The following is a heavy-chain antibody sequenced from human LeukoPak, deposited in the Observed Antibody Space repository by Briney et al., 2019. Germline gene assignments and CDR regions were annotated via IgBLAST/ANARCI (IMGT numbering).Heavy chain of an antibody. V-gene: IGHV2-5*01. D-gene: IGHD3-10*01. CDR1: GFSLSTSGVG. J-gene: IGHJ6*02. CDR2: IYWNDDK. Sequence: SGPTLVNPTQTLTLTCTFSGFSLSTSGVGVGWIRQPPGKALEWLALIYWNDDKRYSPSLKSRLTITKDTSKNQEVLTMTNMDPVDTATYYCAHRRDTMVRGVIRTHYGMDVWGQGTTVTVSS. CDR3: AHRRDTMVRGVIRTHYGMDV.